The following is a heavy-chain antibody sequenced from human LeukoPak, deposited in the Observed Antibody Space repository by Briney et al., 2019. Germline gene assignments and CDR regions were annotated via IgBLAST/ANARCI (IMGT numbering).Heavy chain of an antibody. Sequence: SETLSLTCTVSGGSISSSSYYWGWIRQPPGKGLEWIGSIYYSGSTYYNPSLKSRVTISVDTSKNQFSLKLSSVTAADTAMYYCARDARDSSSWYWFDPWGQGTLVTVSS. CDR2: IYYSGST. CDR1: GGSISSSSYY. J-gene: IGHJ5*02. CDR3: ARDARDSSSWYWFDP. D-gene: IGHD6-13*01. V-gene: IGHV4-39*07.